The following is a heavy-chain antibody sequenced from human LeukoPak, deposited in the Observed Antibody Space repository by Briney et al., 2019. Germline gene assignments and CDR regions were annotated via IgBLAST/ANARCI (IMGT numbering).Heavy chain of an antibody. CDR2: IGYDGSNK. V-gene: IGHV3-30*02. J-gene: IGHJ4*02. D-gene: IGHD1-26*01. CDR3: AKDLTGGRYDGGGDY. Sequence: IGYDGSNKYCADSVKGRITISRDNAKNTMYLQMNSLRAEDTAVYFCAKDLTGGRYDGGGDYWGQGTLITVSS.